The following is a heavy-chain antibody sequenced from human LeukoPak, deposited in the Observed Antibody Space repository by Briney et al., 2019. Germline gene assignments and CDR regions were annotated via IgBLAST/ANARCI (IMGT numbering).Heavy chain of an antibody. CDR3: VRHCCSAPSKRTFDI. Sequence: SETLSLTCTVSGGSIWSSDYYWGCIRQFPGKGLEWIGTISDGGSTYYNLSLKSRVIISVDTSKNQFSLKLSSVTAADTAVYYCVRHCCSAPSKRTFDIWGQGTLVTVSS. CDR1: GGSIWSSDYY. CDR2: ISDGGST. D-gene: IGHD2-15*01. V-gene: IGHV4-39*01. J-gene: IGHJ3*02.